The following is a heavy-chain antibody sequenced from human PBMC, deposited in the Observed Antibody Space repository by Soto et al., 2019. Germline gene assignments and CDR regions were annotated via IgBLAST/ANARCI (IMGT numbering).Heavy chain of an antibody. CDR3: ARHAWDDFGDY. CDR2: IYYSGST. CDR1: GGSISSSSYY. J-gene: IGHJ4*02. V-gene: IGHV4-39*01. Sequence: TSETLSLTCTVSGGSISSSSYYWGWIRQPPGKGLEWIGSIYYSGSTYYNPSLKSRVTISVDTSKNQFSLKLSSVTAADTAVYYCARHAWDDFGDYWGQGTLVTVSS. D-gene: IGHD3-3*01.